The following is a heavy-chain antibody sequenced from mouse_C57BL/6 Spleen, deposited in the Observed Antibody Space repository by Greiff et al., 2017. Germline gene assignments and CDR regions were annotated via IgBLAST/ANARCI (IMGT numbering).Heavy chain of an antibody. Sequence: QVQLQQPGAELVMPGASVKLSCKASGYTFTSYWMHWVKQRPGQGLEWIGEIDPSDSYTNYNQKFKSKSTLTVDKSSSTAYMQLSSLTSEDSAVYYCARSTVVARYFDVWGTGTTVTVSS. CDR2: IDPSDSYT. CDR3: ARSTVVARYFDV. D-gene: IGHD1-1*01. CDR1: GYTFTSYW. V-gene: IGHV1-69*01. J-gene: IGHJ1*03.